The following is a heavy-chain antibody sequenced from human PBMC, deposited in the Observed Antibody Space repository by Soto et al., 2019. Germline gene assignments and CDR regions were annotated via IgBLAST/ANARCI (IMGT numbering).Heavy chain of an antibody. CDR1: GVSVNTDNYY. Sequence: QVPLQESGPGLVKPSETLYLTCSVSGVSVNTDNYYYWHWIRQPPGKGLEWVGHISSSGSTNYKPSHKSRITISLDMSKHKFSLKLNYLTAADTDLYYCLSSRGYWGQGSLVTVSS. CDR3: LSSRGY. CDR2: ISSSGST. J-gene: IGHJ4*02. V-gene: IGHV4-61*01. D-gene: IGHD3-10*01.